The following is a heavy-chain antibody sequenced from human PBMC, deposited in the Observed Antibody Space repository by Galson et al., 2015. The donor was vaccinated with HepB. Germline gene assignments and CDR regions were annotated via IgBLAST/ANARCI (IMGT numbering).Heavy chain of an antibody. CDR2: IKRKTDGGTT. CDR1: GFTFSNAW. J-gene: IGHJ4*02. V-gene: IGHV3-15*01. D-gene: IGHD6-19*01. Sequence: SLRLSCAASGFTFSNAWVSWVRQAPGKGLEWVGRIKRKTDGGTTDYAAPVKGRFTISRDDSKNTLYLQMNSLKTEDTAVYYCLTPPGLAVWGQGTLVTVSS. CDR3: LTPPGLAV.